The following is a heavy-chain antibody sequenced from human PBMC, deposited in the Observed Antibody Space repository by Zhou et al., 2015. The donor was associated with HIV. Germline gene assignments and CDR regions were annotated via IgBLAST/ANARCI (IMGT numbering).Heavy chain of an antibody. J-gene: IGHJ3*02. D-gene: IGHD1-26*01. Sequence: QVQLVQSGSELKKPGASVTVSCKASGYTFINYAMNWVRQAPGQGLEWLGGLTPVFGVRNYARKFRNRITMTADESTRTMFLGLTSLTSDDTAVYYCARKSGSHFFPFDILGPRGQWSPSLQ. V-gene: IGHV1-69*01. CDR1: GYTFINYA. CDR3: ARKSGSHFFPFDI. CDR2: LTPVFGVR.